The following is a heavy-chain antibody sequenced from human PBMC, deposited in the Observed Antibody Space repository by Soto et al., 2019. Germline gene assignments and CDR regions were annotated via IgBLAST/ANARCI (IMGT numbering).Heavy chain of an antibody. CDR3: ARGITIFGVAGFDY. CDR2: MNPNSGNT. J-gene: IGHJ4*02. D-gene: IGHD3-3*01. Sequence: ASVKVSCKASGYTFTSYDINWVRQATGQGLEWMGWMNPNSGNTGYAQKFQGRVTMTRNTSISTAYMELSSLRSEDTAVYYCARGITIFGVAGFDYWGQGTLVTVSS. V-gene: IGHV1-8*01. CDR1: GYTFTSYD.